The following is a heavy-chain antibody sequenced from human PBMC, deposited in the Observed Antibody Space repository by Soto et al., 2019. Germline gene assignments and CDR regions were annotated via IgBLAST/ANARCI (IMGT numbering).Heavy chain of an antibody. J-gene: IGHJ2*01. CDR3: VKMRGPVSYSNWTFDV. CDR2: IHGGGAYT. D-gene: IGHD2-15*01. V-gene: IGHV3-23*01. CDR1: GFPFDCCA. Sequence: EVQVLESGGDLVQPGGSLRLSCAASGFPFDCCAMSWVRQAPGKGLGWVSTIHGGGAYTHYTDSVKGRFTTSRDKSGNALHLQTMSPRPEDTFMECCVKMRGPVSYSNWTFDVWGRGNLVNGSS.